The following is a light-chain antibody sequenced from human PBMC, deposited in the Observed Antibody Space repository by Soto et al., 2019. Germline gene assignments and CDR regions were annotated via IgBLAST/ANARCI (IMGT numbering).Light chain of an antibody. CDR2: DTS. J-gene: IGLJ2*01. CDR3: LLSYAQ. CDR1: TGAVTSGHY. Sequence: QAVVTQEPSLTVSPGGTVTLTCGSSTGAVTSGHYPYWFQQKPGQAPRTLMYDTSNKHSWTPARFSGSLLGGKAALTLSGAQPEDEAEYYCLLSYAQFGGGTKLTVL. V-gene: IGLV7-46*01.